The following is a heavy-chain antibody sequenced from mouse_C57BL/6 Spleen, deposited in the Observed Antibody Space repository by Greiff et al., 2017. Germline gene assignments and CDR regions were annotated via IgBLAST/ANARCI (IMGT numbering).Heavy chain of an antibody. J-gene: IGHJ3*01. V-gene: IGHV1-55*01. CDR1: GYTFTSYW. Sequence: QVQLKQPGAELVKPGASVKMSCKASGYTFTSYWITWVKQRPGQGLEWIGDIYPGSGSTNYNEKFKSKATLTVDTSSSTAYMQLSSLTSEDSAVYYCAREENYDYDGFAYWGQGTLVTVSA. CDR2: IYPGSGST. D-gene: IGHD2-4*01. CDR3: AREENYDYDGFAY.